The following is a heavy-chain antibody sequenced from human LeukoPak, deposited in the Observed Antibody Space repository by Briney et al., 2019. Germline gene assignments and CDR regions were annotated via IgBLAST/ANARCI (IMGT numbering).Heavy chain of an antibody. CDR1: GFTFRSYE. J-gene: IGHJ5*02. CDR3: ARVVAHLLDR. Sequence: HPGGSLRLSCAASGFTFRSYEMNWVRQAPGKGLEWISYISSDASTIYYADSVRGRFTVSRDNAQNSLYLQMTSLRAEDTALYYCARVVAHLLDRWGQGTLVTVSS. D-gene: IGHD2-15*01. CDR2: ISSDASTI. V-gene: IGHV3-48*03.